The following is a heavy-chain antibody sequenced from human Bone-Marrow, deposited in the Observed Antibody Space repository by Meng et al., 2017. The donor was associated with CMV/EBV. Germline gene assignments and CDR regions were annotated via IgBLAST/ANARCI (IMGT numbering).Heavy chain of an antibody. V-gene: IGHV3-21*01. J-gene: IGHJ3*01. Sequence: GESLKISCVASGFTFSSYGMHWVRQAPGKGLQWVASISTTSADKFYTDSLKGRFTISRDNAKNSLYLQMNSLRAEDTALYYCVRDYCVNGICYDAFTLWGQGTMVTVSS. D-gene: IGHD2-8*01. CDR2: ISTTSADK. CDR1: GFTFSSYG. CDR3: VRDYCVNGICYDAFTL.